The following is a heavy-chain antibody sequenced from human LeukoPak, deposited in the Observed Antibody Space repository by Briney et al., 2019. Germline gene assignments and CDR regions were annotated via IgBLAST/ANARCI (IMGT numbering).Heavy chain of an antibody. Sequence: GESLKISCKGSGYSFTSYWIAWVRQMPGKGLEWVGVVYPGDSQTIYSPSFQGQVTISADKSISTVYLQWTSLKASDTAMYYCARQGEVRGVTSLPPDYWGQGTLVTVSS. CDR2: VYPGDSQT. J-gene: IGHJ4*02. CDR1: GYSFTSYW. V-gene: IGHV5-51*01. CDR3: ARQGEVRGVTSLPPDY. D-gene: IGHD3-10*01.